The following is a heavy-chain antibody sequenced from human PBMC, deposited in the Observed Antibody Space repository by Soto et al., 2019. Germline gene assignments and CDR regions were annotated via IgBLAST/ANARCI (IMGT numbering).Heavy chain of an antibody. J-gene: IGHJ3*02. Sequence: GESLKISCKGSGYSFTSYWIGWVRQMPGKGLEWMGIIYPGDSDTRYSPSFQGQVTISADKSISTAYLQWSSLKASDTAMYYCARRFPIPHDAFDIWGQGTMVTVSS. CDR2: IYPGDSDT. V-gene: IGHV5-51*01. CDR1: GYSFTSYW. CDR3: ARRFPIPHDAFDI.